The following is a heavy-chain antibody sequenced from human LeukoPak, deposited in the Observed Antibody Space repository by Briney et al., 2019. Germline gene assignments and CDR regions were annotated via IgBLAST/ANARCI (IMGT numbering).Heavy chain of an antibody. J-gene: IGHJ6*02. Sequence: PSETLSLTCTVSGGSISSGGFYWSWIRQHPGKGLEWIGYIYYSGSTYYNPSLKSRVTISVDTSKNQFSLKLSSVTAADTAVYYCATLSDGTPDYYFYAMDVWGQGTTVTVSS. CDR3: ATLSDGTPDYYFYAMDV. V-gene: IGHV4-31*03. D-gene: IGHD3-16*02. CDR1: GGSISSGGFY. CDR2: IYYSGST.